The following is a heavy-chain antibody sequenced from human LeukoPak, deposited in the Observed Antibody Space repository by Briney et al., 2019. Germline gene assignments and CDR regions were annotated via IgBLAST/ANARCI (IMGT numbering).Heavy chain of an antibody. CDR1: GFTFSIYW. J-gene: IGHJ4*02. D-gene: IGHD5-18*01. V-gene: IGHV3-74*01. CDR2: IHSDGTTT. Sequence: GGSLRLSCEASGFTFSIYWMPWVRQAPGKGLVWVSRIHSDGTTTTYADSVKGRFTISRDNAKNTLYLQMNSLRAEDSAVYYCARDLGYSFDYLGPGTLVTVSS. CDR3: ARDLGYSFDY.